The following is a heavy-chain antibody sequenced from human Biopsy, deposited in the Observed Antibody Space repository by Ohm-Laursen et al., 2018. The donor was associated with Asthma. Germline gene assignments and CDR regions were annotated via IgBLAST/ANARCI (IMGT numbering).Heavy chain of an antibody. Sequence: SGTLSLTCPVYGGSFSNYYWTWIRQPPGKGLEWIGEINHRGSTKYNPTLKSRVTLSVDTSKNQFSVKLRSVTAADTAVYYCARSPYYYGLLGPTRGFGVYAVCGHGTLVTVSS. V-gene: IGHV4-34*01. CDR1: GGSFSNYY. D-gene: IGHD3-10*01. CDR3: ARSPYYYGLLGPTRGFGVYAV. CDR2: INHRGST. J-gene: IGHJ3*01.